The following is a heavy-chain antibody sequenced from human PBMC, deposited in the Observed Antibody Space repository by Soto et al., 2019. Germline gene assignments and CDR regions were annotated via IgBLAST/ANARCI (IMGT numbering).Heavy chain of an antibody. CDR1: GYSFSTHS. J-gene: IGHJ6*02. V-gene: IGHV1-3*01. CDR2: INGGNGNT. CDR3: ARGKGMEDNSYYYGMDV. Sequence: GASVKVSCKASGYSFSTHSIHWVRQAPGQGLEWMGWINGGNGNTKYSQKFRDRVTITRDASASTGYMELSSLRSEDTAVYYCARGKGMEDNSYYYGMDVWGQGTMVTVSS. D-gene: IGHD1-1*01.